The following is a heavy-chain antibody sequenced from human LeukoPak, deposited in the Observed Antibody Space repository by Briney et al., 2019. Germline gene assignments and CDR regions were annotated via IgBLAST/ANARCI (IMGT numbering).Heavy chain of an antibody. V-gene: IGHV3-7*01. CDR3: ARDTRSDWYGLIDY. J-gene: IGHJ4*02. CDR2: IKQQGSEK. Sequence: PGRSLRLSCAASGLTFSSVWMSWVRHAPGKGLEWVANIKQQGSEKYYVDSVKGRFTISRDNAKNSLYLQTNSLRAEDTDVYYCARDTRSDWYGLIDYWDQGTLVTVSS. D-gene: IGHD6-19*01. CDR1: GLTFSSVW.